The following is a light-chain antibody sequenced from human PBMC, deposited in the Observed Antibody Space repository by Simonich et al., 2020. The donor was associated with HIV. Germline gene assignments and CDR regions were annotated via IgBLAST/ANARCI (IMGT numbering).Light chain of an antibody. Sequence: DIQMTQSPSSLSASVGDRVTITFRASQGVSHSLAWYQQKPGKAPKILLYAASRLESGVPSRFSGSGSGTDFTLTISSLQPEDFATYYCQQSYSTPRTFGQGTKVEIK. J-gene: IGKJ1*01. V-gene: IGKV1-NL1*01. CDR2: AAS. CDR1: QGVSHS. CDR3: QQSYSTPRT.